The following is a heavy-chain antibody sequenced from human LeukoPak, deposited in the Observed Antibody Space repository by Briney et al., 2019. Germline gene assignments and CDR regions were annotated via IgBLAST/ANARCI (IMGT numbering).Heavy chain of an antibody. CDR3: ARMDTGGSSSPNWFDP. CDR1: GFTFSSYS. D-gene: IGHD2-8*02. J-gene: IGHJ5*02. V-gene: IGHV3-21*04. Sequence: GGSLRLSCAASGFTFSSYSMNWVRQAPGKGLEWVSSISSSSSYIYYADSVKGRFTISRDNAKNSLYLQMNSLRAEDTAVYYCARMDTGGSSSPNWFDPWGQGTLVTVSS. CDR2: ISSSSSYI.